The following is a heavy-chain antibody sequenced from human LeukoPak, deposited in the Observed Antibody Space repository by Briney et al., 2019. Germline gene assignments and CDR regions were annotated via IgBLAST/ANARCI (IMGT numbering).Heavy chain of an antibody. Sequence: GGSLRLSCATSGFTFSGAWMSWVRQAPGKGLQWVAAIKADGSKEYYLDSVKGRFTISRDNANDSLYLQMNSLRAEDAALYYCAAMSLAFWGQGPLVTVSS. CDR3: AAMSLAF. D-gene: IGHD2-2*01. CDR2: IKADGSKE. CDR1: GFTFSGAW. V-gene: IGHV3-7*01. J-gene: IGHJ4*02.